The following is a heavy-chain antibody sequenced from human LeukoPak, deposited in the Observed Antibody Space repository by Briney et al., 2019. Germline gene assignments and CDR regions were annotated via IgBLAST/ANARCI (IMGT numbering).Heavy chain of an antibody. V-gene: IGHV3-30-3*01. Sequence: GGSLRLSCAASGFTFSSSAMHWVRQAPGKGLEWVALISYDGSDKYYADSVKGRFTISRDTSKNTLYLQMNSLTAEDTAVYYCARVGDCSSTSCYGPGAFDIWGQGTMVTVSS. CDR2: ISYDGSDK. D-gene: IGHD2-2*01. CDR3: ARVGDCSSTSCYGPGAFDI. CDR1: GFTFSSSA. J-gene: IGHJ3*02.